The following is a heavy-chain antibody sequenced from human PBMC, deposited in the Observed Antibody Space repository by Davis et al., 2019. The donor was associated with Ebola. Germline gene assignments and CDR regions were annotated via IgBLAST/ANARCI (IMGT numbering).Heavy chain of an antibody. CDR3: ATKGDIVATGRSAYDY. D-gene: IGHD5-12*01. CDR1: GFTFNNYA. Sequence: PGGSLRLSCAASGFTFNNYAMHWVRQAPGKGLEWDSGISDGTGNTNYADSVKGRFTISRDNSKNTLYLQMNSLSAEDTAVYYCATKGDIVATGRSAYDYWGQGTLVTVSS. V-gene: IGHV3-23*01. CDR2: ISDGTGNT. J-gene: IGHJ4*02.